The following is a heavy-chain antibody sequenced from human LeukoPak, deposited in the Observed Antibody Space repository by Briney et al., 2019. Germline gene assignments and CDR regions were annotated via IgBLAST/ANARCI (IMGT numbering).Heavy chain of an antibody. CDR1: GFTFSGYA. J-gene: IGHJ4*02. CDR2: IRAKGFGGTT. D-gene: IGHD5-18*01. V-gene: IGHV3-49*04. Sequence: GGSLRLSCAASGFTFSGYAMSWVRQAPGKGLEWLGFIRAKGFGGTTEHAASVKGRFTISRDDSKSMGYLQMNSLKIDDTAVYYCTRDTPLRGYSYGYTEYWGQGTLVTVSS. CDR3: TRDTPLRGYSYGYTEY.